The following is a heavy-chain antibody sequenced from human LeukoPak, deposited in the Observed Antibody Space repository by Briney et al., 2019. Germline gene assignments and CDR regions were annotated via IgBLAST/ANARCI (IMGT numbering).Heavy chain of an antibody. J-gene: IGHJ6*02. CDR3: ARVVYSHYWPEGMDV. CDR2: IYNSETT. D-gene: IGHD4-11*01. V-gene: IGHV4-59*01. CDR1: GDSISSYY. Sequence: SETLSLTCTVSGDSISSYYWSWIRQPPGKGLEWIGYIYNSETTNYNPSLESRVTISEDTSKNQFSLMLTSVTAADTTVYYCARVVYSHYWPEGMDVWGQGTTVTVSS.